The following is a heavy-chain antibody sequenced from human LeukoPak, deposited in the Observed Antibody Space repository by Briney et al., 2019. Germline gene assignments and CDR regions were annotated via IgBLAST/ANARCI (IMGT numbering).Heavy chain of an antibody. CDR2: IYTSDNT. Sequence: SETLSLTCTVSDGSISGYYWTWIRQPAGKGLEWIGRIYTSDNTIYNPSLRSRVTMSVDTSKNQFSLKLSSVTAADTAVYYCARGFVPAGMARYHYMDVWGKGTTVTVSS. V-gene: IGHV4-4*07. CDR1: DGSISGYY. CDR3: ARGFVPAGMARYHYMDV. J-gene: IGHJ6*03. D-gene: IGHD2-2*01.